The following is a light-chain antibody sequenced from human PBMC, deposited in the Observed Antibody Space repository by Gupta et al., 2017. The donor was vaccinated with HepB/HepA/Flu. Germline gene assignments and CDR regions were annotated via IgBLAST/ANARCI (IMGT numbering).Light chain of an antibody. CDR3: QVWDSSSDHVG. CDR1: NIGSKS. CDR2: YDS. Sequence: SYVLTQPPSVSVAPGKTARITCGGNNIGSKSVHWYQQKPGQAPVLVIYYDSDRPSGIPERFSGSNSGNTATLTISRVEAGDEADYYCQVWDSSSDHVGFGGGTKLT. J-gene: IGLJ2*01. V-gene: IGLV3-21*04.